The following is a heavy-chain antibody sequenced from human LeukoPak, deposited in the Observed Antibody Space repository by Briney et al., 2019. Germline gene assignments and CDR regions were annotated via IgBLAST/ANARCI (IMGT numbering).Heavy chain of an antibody. Sequence: ASVKVSCKASGYTFTGYYMHWLRQAPGQGLEWMGGIIPIFGTANYAQKFQGRVTITADESTSTAYMELSSLRSEDTAVYYCTYCSSTSCYAAPAEYFQHWGQGTLVTVTS. CDR3: TYCSSTSCYAAPAEYFQH. CDR1: GYTFTGYY. D-gene: IGHD2-2*01. J-gene: IGHJ1*01. V-gene: IGHV1-69*13. CDR2: IIPIFGTA.